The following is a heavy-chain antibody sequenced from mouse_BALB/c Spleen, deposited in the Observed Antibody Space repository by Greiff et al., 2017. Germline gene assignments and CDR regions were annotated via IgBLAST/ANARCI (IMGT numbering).Heavy chain of an antibody. CDR3: ARGQLDWFAY. Sequence: QVQLQQSGAELAKPGASVKMSCKASGYTFTSYWMHWVKQRPGQGLEWIGYINPSTGYTEYNQKFKDKATLTADKSSSTAYMQLSSLTSEDSAVYYCARGQLDWFAYWGQGTLVTVSA. J-gene: IGHJ3*01. CDR1: GYTFTSYW. V-gene: IGHV1-7*01. CDR2: INPSTGYT.